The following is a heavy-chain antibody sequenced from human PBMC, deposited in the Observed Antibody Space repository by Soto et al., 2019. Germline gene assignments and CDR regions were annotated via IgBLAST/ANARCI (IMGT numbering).Heavy chain of an antibody. Sequence: SETLSLTCTVYGGSFSGYYWSWIRQSPGKGLEWIGEINHSGGVNYNPSLKSRVTISVDTSKNQVSLNLRSVTAADTSVYYCVKCFGYLVVVTATNPVDFWGPGTLVTVSS. D-gene: IGHD2-2*01. V-gene: IGHV4-34*01. CDR1: GGSFSGYY. J-gene: IGHJ4*02. CDR3: VKCFGYLVVVTATNPVDF. CDR2: INHSGGV.